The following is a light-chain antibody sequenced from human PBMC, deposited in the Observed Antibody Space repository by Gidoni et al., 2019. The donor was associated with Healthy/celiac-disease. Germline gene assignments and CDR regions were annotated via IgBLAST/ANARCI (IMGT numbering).Light chain of an antibody. V-gene: IGKV3-20*01. J-gene: IGKJ4*01. CDR1: QSVSSSY. CDR2: GAS. CDR3: QQYGSSPQT. Sequence: EIVLTQSPGTLSLSPGERATLSCKASQSVSSSYLAWYQQKPGQAPRLLIYGASSRDTGIPDRFSGSGSRTDFTLTISRLEPEDFEVYYCQQYGSSPQTFGGGTKVEIK.